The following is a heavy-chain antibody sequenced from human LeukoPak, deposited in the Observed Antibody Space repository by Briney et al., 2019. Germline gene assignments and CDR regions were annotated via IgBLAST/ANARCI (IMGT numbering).Heavy chain of an antibody. Sequence: GGSLRLSCAASGFTVSSNYISWVRQAPGKGLEWVSVIYSGGSTYYADSVKDRFTISRDNSKNTPYLQMNRLRAEDTAVYYCARGAAAGTPFDYWGQGTLVTVYS. J-gene: IGHJ4*02. CDR1: GFTVSSNY. CDR2: IYSGGST. V-gene: IGHV3-66*01. D-gene: IGHD6-13*01. CDR3: ARGAAAGTPFDY.